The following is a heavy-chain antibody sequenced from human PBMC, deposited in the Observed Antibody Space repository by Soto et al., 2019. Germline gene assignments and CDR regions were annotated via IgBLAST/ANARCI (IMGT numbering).Heavy chain of an antibody. CDR2: IFTTGTTK. D-gene: IGHD3-9*01. J-gene: IGHJ4*02. CDR3: ARDKDWAFDY. V-gene: IGHV3-48*03. Sequence: GGSLRLSCVASGLTFSSYSIVWVRQAPGKGLEWLSYIFTTGTTKNYANSVKSRFTVSRNNTKNSVFLLLNSLLAEDTAVYYCARDKDWAFDYWGQGTLVTVSS. CDR1: GLTFSSYS.